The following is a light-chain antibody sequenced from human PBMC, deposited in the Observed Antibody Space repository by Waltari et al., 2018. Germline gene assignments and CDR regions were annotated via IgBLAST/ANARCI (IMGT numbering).Light chain of an antibody. J-gene: IGKJ3*01. CDR2: WAS. CDR1: QSVLYSTNNKNY. Sequence: DIVMTQSPDSLAVSLGERATINCKSSQSVLYSTNNKNYLAWYQQKPGNPPKLLIYWASTRESGVPDRFSGSGSGTDFTLTISSLQAEDVAVYYCQQYYTTPFTFGPGTKVDIK. V-gene: IGKV4-1*01. CDR3: QQYYTTPFT.